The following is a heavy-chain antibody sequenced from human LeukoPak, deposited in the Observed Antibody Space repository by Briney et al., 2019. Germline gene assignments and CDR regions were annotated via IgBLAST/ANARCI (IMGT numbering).Heavy chain of an antibody. CDR2: IYYSGST. Sequence: PSETLSLTCTVSGGSISSYYWSWIRHPPGKGLEWIGYIYYSGSTNYNPSLNSRVTISVDTSKNQFSLKLSSVTAADTAVYYCARVPDGYSYGYWVGAFDIWGQGTMVTVSS. D-gene: IGHD5-18*01. J-gene: IGHJ3*02. CDR1: GGSISSYY. V-gene: IGHV4-59*01. CDR3: ARVPDGYSYGYWVGAFDI.